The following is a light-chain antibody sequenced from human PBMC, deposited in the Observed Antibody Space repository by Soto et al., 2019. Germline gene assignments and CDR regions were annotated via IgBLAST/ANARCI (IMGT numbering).Light chain of an antibody. J-gene: IGKJ5*01. Sequence: EIVLKQSPGTLSLSPGERATLSCSASQSVSSSYLAWYQQKPGQAPRLLIYGASSRATGIPDRFSGSGSGTDFTLPISRLEPEDFAVYYCQQYGSSPPITCGQGTRLEIK. CDR2: GAS. V-gene: IGKV3-20*01. CDR3: QQYGSSPPIT. CDR1: QSVSSSY.